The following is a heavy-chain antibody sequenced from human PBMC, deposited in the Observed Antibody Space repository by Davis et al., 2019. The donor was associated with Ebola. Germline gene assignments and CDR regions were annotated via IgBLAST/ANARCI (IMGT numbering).Heavy chain of an antibody. D-gene: IGHD2-21*01. J-gene: IGHJ4*02. CDR3: HMGY. V-gene: IGHV3-30*19. CDR2: ISYDGSNK. CDR1: GFTFSSYG. Sequence: GESLKISCAASGFTFSSYGMHWVRQAPGKGLEWVAVISYDGSNKYYADSVKGRFTISRDNSKNTLYLQMNSLRAEDTAVYYCHMGYWGQGTLVTVSS.